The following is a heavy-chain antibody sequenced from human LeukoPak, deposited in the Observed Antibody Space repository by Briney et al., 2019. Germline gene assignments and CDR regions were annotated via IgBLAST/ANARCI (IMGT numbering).Heavy chain of an antibody. Sequence: GGSLRLSCAASGFTFSDYYMSWIRQAPGKGLEWVAVISYDGSNKNYADSVKGRFTISRDNSKNTLYLQMNSLRAEDTAVYYCAKDARNYDSSGYYNDPGYFDYWGQGSLVTVSS. J-gene: IGHJ4*02. CDR2: ISYDGSNK. CDR3: AKDARNYDSSGYYNDPGYFDY. CDR1: GFTFSDYY. D-gene: IGHD3-22*01. V-gene: IGHV3-30*18.